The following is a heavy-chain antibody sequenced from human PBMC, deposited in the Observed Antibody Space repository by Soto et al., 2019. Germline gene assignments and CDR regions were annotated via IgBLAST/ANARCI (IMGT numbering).Heavy chain of an antibody. J-gene: IGHJ5*02. D-gene: IGHD3-10*01. V-gene: IGHV4-31*03. Sequence: QVQLQESGPGLVKPSQTLSLTCTVSGGSISSGGYYWSWIRQHPGKGLEWIGYIYYSGSTYYNPPLKSRVTISVDTSKNQFSLKLSSVTAADTAVYYCARERVGMVRGASRHSYWFDPWGQGTLVTVSS. CDR2: IYYSGST. CDR1: GGSISSGGYY. CDR3: ARERVGMVRGASRHSYWFDP.